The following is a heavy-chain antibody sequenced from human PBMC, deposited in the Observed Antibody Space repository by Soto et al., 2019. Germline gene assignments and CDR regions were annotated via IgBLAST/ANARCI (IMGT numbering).Heavy chain of an antibody. CDR1: GYTFTGYY. CDR3: ARDRFVVVAATPVCFDP. V-gene: IGHV1-2*02. CDR2: INPNSGGT. J-gene: IGHJ5*02. Sequence: ASVKVSCKASGYTFTGYYMHWVRQAPGQGLEWMGWINPNSGGTNYAQKFQGRVTMTRDTSISTAYMELSRLRSDDTAVYYCARDRFVVVAATPVCFDPWGQGTLVTVSS. D-gene: IGHD2-15*01.